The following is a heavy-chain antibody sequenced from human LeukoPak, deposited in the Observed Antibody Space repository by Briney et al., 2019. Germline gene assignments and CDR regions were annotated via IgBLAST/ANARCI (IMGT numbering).Heavy chain of an antibody. Sequence: SETLSLTCTVSGGSISGYYWSWIRQPPGKGLEWIAYIYYSGSANYSPSLNSRVTLSVDTSRDQFSLKLTSVTAADTAVYYCARTPVSYWHFDLWGRGTLVTVSS. D-gene: IGHD5/OR15-5a*01. CDR3: ARTPVSYWHFDL. V-gene: IGHV4-59*08. CDR2: IYYSGSA. CDR1: GGSISGYY. J-gene: IGHJ2*01.